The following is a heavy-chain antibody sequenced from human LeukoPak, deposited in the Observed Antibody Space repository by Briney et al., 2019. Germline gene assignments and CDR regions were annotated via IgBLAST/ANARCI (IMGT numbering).Heavy chain of an antibody. CDR3: AKDRADYEGPIDY. J-gene: IGHJ4*02. CDR1: GFTFSSYA. D-gene: IGHD3-16*01. Sequence: PGGSLRLSCAASGFTFSSYAMSWVRQAPGKGLEWVSIISGSGGSTYYADSVRGRFSISRDSSKNTLFLQMNSLRAEDTAVYYCAKDRADYEGPIDYWGQGTLLTVSS. V-gene: IGHV3-23*01. CDR2: ISGSGGST.